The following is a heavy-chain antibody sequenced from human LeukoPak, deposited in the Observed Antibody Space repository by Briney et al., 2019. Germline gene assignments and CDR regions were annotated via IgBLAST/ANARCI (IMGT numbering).Heavy chain of an antibody. CDR1: GGSISSHY. Sequence: SETLSLTCTVSGGSISSHYWSWVRQPPGKGLEWIGYIYYSGSTNYNPSLKSRVTISVDTSKNQFSLKLSSVTAADTAVYYCARGSGFWSGYGLDYRGQGTLVTVSS. CDR3: ARGSGFWSGYGLDY. CDR2: IYYSGST. J-gene: IGHJ4*02. V-gene: IGHV4-59*11. D-gene: IGHD3-3*01.